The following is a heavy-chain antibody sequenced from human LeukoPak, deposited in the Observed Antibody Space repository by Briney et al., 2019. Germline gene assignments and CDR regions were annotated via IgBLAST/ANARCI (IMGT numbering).Heavy chain of an antibody. V-gene: IGHV3-23*01. CDR1: GFTFSSYA. J-gene: IGHJ4*02. D-gene: IGHD3-3*01. CDR3: ARAGYDF. CDR2: ISGSGGST. Sequence: PGGSLRLSCAASGFTFSSYAMSWVCQAPGKGLEWVSAISGSGGSTYYADSVKGRFTISRDNAKNSLYLQMNNLRAEDTAVYYCARAGYDFWGQGTLVTVSS.